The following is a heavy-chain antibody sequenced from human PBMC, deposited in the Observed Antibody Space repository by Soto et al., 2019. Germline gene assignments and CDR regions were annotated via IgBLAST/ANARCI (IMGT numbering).Heavy chain of an antibody. V-gene: IGHV3-30-3*01. D-gene: IGHD2-2*01. CDR1: GFTFSSYA. CDR3: ARDTASEPAAMAYYYYGMDV. CDR2: ISYDGSNK. Sequence: QVQLVESGGGVVQPGRSLRLSCAASGFTFSSYAMHWVRQAPGKGLEWVAVISYDGSNKYYADSVKGRFTISRDNSKNTLYLQMNSLRAEDTAVYYCARDTASEPAAMAYYYYGMDVCGPATTVTVSS. J-gene: IGHJ6*02.